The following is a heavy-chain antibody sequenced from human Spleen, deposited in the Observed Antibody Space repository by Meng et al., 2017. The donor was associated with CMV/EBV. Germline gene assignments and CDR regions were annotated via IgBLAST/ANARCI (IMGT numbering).Heavy chain of an antibody. J-gene: IGHJ4*02. Sequence: SETLSLTCAVYGGSFSGYYWSWIRQPPGKGLEWIGEINHSGSTNFNPSLKSRVTISVDTSKNRFSLKLSSVTAADTAVYYCARGNSPYYDSSGYYFRRRFYFDYWGQGTLVPSPQ. CDR2: INHSGST. CDR3: ARGNSPYYDSSGYYFRRRFYFDY. CDR1: GGSFSGYY. V-gene: IGHV4-34*01. D-gene: IGHD3-22*01.